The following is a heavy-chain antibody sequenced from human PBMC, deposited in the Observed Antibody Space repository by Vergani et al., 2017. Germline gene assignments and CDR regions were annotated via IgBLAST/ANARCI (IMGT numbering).Heavy chain of an antibody. V-gene: IGHV1-45*02. CDR3: ARQVAVAGKWWGPYYYYGMDV. CDR1: GYTFTYRY. D-gene: IGHD6-19*01. CDR2: ITPFNGNT. J-gene: IGHJ6*02. Sequence: QMQLVQSGAEVKKTGSSVKVSCKASGYTFTYRYLHWVRQAPGQALEWMGWITPFNGNTNYAQKFQDRVTITRDRSMSTAYMELSSLRSEDTAMYYCARQVAVAGKWWGPYYYYGMDVWGQGTTVTVSS.